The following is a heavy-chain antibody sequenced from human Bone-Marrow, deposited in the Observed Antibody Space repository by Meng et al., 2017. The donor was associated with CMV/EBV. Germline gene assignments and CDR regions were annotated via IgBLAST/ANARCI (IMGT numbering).Heavy chain of an antibody. CDR3: AKGGGAYYYYGMDV. CDR1: GFTFSSYA. CDR2: ISGSGGST. J-gene: IGHJ6*02. Sequence: GESLKISCAASGFTFSSYAMRWVRQAPGKGLECVSAISGSGGSTYYADSVKGRFTISRYNSKNTLYLEMNSLRVEDTSVYYCAKGGGAYYYYGMDVWGQGTTVTVSS. D-gene: IGHD3-10*01. V-gene: IGHV3-23*01.